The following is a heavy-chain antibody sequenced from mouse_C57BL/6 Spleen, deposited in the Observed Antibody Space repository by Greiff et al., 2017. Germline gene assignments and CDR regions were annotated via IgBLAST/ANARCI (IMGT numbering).Heavy chain of an antibody. D-gene: IGHD1-1*01. Sequence: QVQLQQSGAELMKPGASVKLSCKATGYTFTGYWIEWVKQRPGHGLEWIGEILPGSGSTNYNEKFKGKATFTADTSSNTAYMQLSSLTTEDSAIYYGARSGRFITTIVATDFDVWGTGTTVTVSS. J-gene: IGHJ1*03. V-gene: IGHV1-9*01. CDR2: ILPGSGST. CDR3: ARSGRFITTIVATDFDV. CDR1: GYTFTGYW.